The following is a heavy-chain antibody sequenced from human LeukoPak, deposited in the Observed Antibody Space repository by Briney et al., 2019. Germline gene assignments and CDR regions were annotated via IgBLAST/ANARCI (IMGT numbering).Heavy chain of an antibody. CDR3: ARDRGWYYGSGSESNWFDP. CDR1: GYTFTGYY. CDR2: INPNSGGT. V-gene: IGHV1-2*02. J-gene: IGHJ5*02. Sequence: GASVKVSCKASGYTFTGYYMHWVRQAPGQGLEWMGWINPNSGGTNYAQKFQGRVTMTRDTSISTAYMELSRLRSDDTAVYYCARDRGWYYGSGSESNWFDPWGQGTLVTVSS. D-gene: IGHD3-10*01.